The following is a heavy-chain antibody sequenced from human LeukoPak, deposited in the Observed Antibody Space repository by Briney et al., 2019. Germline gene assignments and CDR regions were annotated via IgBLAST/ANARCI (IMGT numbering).Heavy chain of an antibody. V-gene: IGHV1-24*01. CDR1: GYTLTELY. J-gene: IGHJ4*02. D-gene: IGHD3-22*01. CDR3: ATSVFRGYAYFDY. Sequence: ASVKVSCKVSGYTLTELYMHWVRQAPGKGLEWMGGFDPEDGETIYAQKFQGRVTMTEDTSTDTAYMELSSLRSEDTAVYYCATSVFRGYAYFDYWGQGTLVTVSS. CDR2: FDPEDGET.